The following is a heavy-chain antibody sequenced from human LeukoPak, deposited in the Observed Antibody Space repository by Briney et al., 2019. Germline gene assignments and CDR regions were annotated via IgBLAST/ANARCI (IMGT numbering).Heavy chain of an antibody. CDR3: ARVEGGATGDAFDI. CDR2: IYYSGST. CDR1: GGSISSYY. D-gene: IGHD2-21*01. Sequence: SETLSLTCTVSGGSISSYYWSWIRQPPGKGLEWIGYIYYSGSTNYSPSLKSRVTISVDTSKNQFSLKLSSVTAADTAVYYCARVEGGATGDAFDIWGQGTMVTVSS. V-gene: IGHV4-59*01. J-gene: IGHJ3*02.